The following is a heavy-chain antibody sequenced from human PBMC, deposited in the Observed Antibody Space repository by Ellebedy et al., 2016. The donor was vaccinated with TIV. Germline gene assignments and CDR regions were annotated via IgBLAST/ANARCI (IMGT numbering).Heavy chain of an antibody. Sequence: SETLSLTCAVSGGSISSSNWWSWVRQPPGKGLEWIGEIYHSGSTNYNASLKSRVTISVDKSKNQFSLKLSSVTAADTAVYYCARTYYNGSGSYFYYYGLDVWGQGTTVTVSS. CDR2: IYHSGST. D-gene: IGHD3-10*01. CDR3: ARTYYNGSGSYFYYYGLDV. J-gene: IGHJ6*02. V-gene: IGHV4-4*02. CDR1: GGSISSSNW.